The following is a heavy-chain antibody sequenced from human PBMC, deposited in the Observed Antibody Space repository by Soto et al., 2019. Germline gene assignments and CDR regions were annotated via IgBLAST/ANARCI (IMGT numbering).Heavy chain of an antibody. Sequence: SETLSLTCAVYGGSFSGYYWSWIRQPPGKGLEWIGEINHSGSTNYNPSLKSQVTISVDTSKNQFSLKLSSVTAADTAVYYCARGEGGATTSYYYYYGMDVWGQGTTVTVSS. V-gene: IGHV4-34*01. CDR3: ARGEGGATTSYYYYYGMDV. CDR1: GGSFSGYY. J-gene: IGHJ6*02. D-gene: IGHD1-26*01. CDR2: INHSGST.